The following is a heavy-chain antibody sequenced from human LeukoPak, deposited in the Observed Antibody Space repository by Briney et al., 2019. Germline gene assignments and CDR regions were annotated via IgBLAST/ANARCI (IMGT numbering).Heavy chain of an antibody. J-gene: IGHJ4*02. Sequence: SRDNSKNTLYLQMNSLRAEDTAVYYCAKDWTVVEPYCFDYWGQGTLVTVSS. CDR3: AKDWTVVEPYCFDY. V-gene: IGHV3-30*02. D-gene: IGHD3-22*01.